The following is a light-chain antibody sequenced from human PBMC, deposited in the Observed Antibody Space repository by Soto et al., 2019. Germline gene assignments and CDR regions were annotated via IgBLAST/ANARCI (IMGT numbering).Light chain of an antibody. CDR3: QQYYSTPQT. V-gene: IGKV4-1*01. CDR1: QSVLYRSSNKNY. CDR2: WAS. Sequence: IGRTRSPDSPSVSLGERASINCKTIQSVLYRSSNKNYLAWYQQKPGQPPKLLIYWASTRESGVPDRFSGSGSGTDFTLTISSLQAEDVAVYYCQQYYSTPQTFGQGTKVEIK. J-gene: IGKJ1*01.